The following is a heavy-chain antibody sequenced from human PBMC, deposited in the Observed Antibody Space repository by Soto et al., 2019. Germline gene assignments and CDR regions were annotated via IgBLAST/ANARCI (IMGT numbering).Heavy chain of an antibody. V-gene: IGHV2-5*01. CDR2: IYWNDDN. CDR1: GFSLSTTAVG. D-gene: IGHD6-19*01. Sequence: QITLKVSGPTLVKPTQTLTLTCTFSGFSLSTTAVGVGWIRQSPGKALEWLALIYWNDDNHYSPSLKNRLALTRDTSKNQVVLTMTNMDPVDTATYYCAHGSGWLFDYWGQGILVTVSS. CDR3: AHGSGWLFDY. J-gene: IGHJ4*02.